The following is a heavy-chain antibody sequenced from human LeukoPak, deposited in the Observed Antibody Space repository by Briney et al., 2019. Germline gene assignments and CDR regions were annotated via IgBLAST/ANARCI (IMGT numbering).Heavy chain of an antibody. V-gene: IGHV3-9*01. D-gene: IGHD4-17*01. CDR3: AKDNGPKSALDL. Sequence: GRSLRLSCAASGFSIDDYAIHWVRQPPGKGLDWVSGISWNSANIGYADSIKGRFTISRDNAKNSVDLQIDSLRAEDTALYYCAKDNGPKSALDLWGQGTVVIVSS. CDR1: GFSIDDYA. J-gene: IGHJ3*01. CDR2: ISWNSANI.